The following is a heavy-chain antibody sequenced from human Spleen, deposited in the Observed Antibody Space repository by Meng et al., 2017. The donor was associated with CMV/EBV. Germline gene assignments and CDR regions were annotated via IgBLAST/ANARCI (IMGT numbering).Heavy chain of an antibody. CDR3: ARDPAGFEGATPFDY. CDR2: ISAYNGNR. Sequence: ASVKVSCKASGYTFTDYYIHWVRQAPGQGLEWMGCISAYNGNRNYAEKFQDRVTMSTDTSTNTAYMDLRSLRSDDTAVYYCARDPAGFEGATPFDYWGQGTLVTVSS. V-gene: IGHV1-18*04. J-gene: IGHJ4*02. CDR1: GYTFTDYY. D-gene: IGHD1-26*01.